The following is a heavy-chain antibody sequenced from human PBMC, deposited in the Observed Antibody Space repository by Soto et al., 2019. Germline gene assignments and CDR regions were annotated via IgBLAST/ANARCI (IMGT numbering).Heavy chain of an antibody. J-gene: IGHJ5*02. D-gene: IGHD5-12*01. CDR3: ARARDIVAMVGWFDP. CDR1: GGSISSYY. Sequence: SETLSLTCTVSGGSISSYYWSWIRQPPGKGLEWIGYIYYSGSTNYNPSLKSRVTISVDTSKNQFSLKLSSVTAADTAVYYCARARDIVAMVGWFDPWGQRTLVTVSS. V-gene: IGHV4-59*01. CDR2: IYYSGST.